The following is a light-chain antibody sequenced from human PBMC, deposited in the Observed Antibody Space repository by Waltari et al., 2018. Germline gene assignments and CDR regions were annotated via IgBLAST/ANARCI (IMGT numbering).Light chain of an antibody. CDR3: QSYDSGLRGSV. J-gene: IGLJ2*01. CDR1: SSDVGVYNF. CDR2: EVY. V-gene: IGLV2-8*01. Sequence: QSALTQPPSASGSPGQSATISCTGTSSDVGVYNFVSWYQLHPGKAPKLMIYEVYKRPSGFPVRFSGSKSGNTASLTVSGLQTADEADYYCQSYDSGLRGSVIGGGTKLTVL.